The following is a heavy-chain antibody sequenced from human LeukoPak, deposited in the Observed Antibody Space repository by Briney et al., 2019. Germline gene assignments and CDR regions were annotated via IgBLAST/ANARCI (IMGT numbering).Heavy chain of an antibody. V-gene: IGHV4-39*02. CDR2: IFYSGNT. CDR1: GGSIGSSSYY. J-gene: IGHJ4*02. CDR3: ARRSSGGGLFDY. D-gene: IGHD6-19*01. Sequence: SETLSLTCTVSGGSIGSSSYYWGWIRQPPGKGLEWIGSIFYSGNTYYNASLKSRVTISVDTSKNHFSLKLSSVTSADTAVYYCARRSSGGGLFDYWGQGTLVTVSS.